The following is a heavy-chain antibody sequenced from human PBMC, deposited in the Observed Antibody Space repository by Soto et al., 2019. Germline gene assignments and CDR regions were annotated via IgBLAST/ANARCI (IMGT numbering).Heavy chain of an antibody. CDR2: IYYSGST. V-gene: IGHV4-39*01. CDR1: DGSISSSTYY. J-gene: IGHJ4*02. CDR3: ARVLTGSRAFDY. D-gene: IGHD1-20*01. Sequence: PSETLSLTCTVSDGSISSSTYYWGWVRQPPGRGLEWIGNIYYSGSTFYNPSLKSRVTVSIDTSKNQISLSLGSLTAADTAVYYCARVLTGSRAFDYWGQRALVTVSS.